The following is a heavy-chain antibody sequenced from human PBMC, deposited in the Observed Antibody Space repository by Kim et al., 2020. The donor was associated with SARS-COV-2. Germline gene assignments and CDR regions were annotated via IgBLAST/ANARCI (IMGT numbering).Heavy chain of an antibody. J-gene: IGHJ4*02. CDR3: ATRHPRGPSWYCFDY. V-gene: IGHV3-23*01. Sequence: ADSVWGRFTISRDNSKNTLYLHMNSLTAEDTAVYYCATRHPRGPSWYCFDYWGQGTLVIVSS. D-gene: IGHD1-1*01.